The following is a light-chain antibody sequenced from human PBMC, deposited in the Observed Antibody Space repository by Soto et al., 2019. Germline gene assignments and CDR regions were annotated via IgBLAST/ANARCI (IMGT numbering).Light chain of an antibody. V-gene: IGKV3-15*01. J-gene: IGKJ1*01. Sequence: EIVLTQSPATLSVSPRGRATLSCRASQDVRNGLAWYQQKPGQAPRLLIHGASTRATGIPDRFSGSGSGTDFTLTISSLQSEDFATYFCQQYDVWPQTFGQGTTVEI. CDR1: QDVRNG. CDR3: QQYDVWPQT. CDR2: GAS.